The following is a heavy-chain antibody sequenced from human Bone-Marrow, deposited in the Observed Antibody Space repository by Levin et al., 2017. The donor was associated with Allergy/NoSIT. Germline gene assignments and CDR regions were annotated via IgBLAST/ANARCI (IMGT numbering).Heavy chain of an antibody. CDR1: GFTFRDYS. J-gene: IGHJ4*02. CDR2: INDRGGNA. V-gene: IGHV3-64*02. CDR3: ARGLGGSGFDVSDW. Sequence: PGGSLRLSCAASGFTFRDYSMHWVRQAPGKGLEYVSSINDRGGNAYYADSVKGRFTMYRDDSRQTVFLHMANLSADDTGIYYCARGLGGSGFDVSDWWGQGTLVTVSS. D-gene: IGHD5-12*01.